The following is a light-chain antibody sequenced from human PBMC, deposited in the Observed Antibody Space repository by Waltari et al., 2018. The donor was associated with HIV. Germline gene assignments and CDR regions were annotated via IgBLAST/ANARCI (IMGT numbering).Light chain of an antibody. Sequence: QSALTQPPSASASPGPSVTISCTGISGDAGDDNYVSWYQQSPGKAPTLIIYEVSKRPSGVPDRFSASKSGNTPSLSVSGFQDDDEAHYYCSSYAGSSTWVFGGGTKVTVL. CDR2: EVS. CDR1: SGDAGDDNY. V-gene: IGLV2-8*01. J-gene: IGLJ3*02. CDR3: SSYAGSSTWV.